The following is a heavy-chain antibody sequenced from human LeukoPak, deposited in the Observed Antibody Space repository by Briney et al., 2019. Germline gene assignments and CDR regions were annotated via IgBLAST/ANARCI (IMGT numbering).Heavy chain of an antibody. Sequence: GGSLRLSCAASGFTVSSSYMSWVRQAPGKGLEWVSGIGVGGTTYYADSVKGRFTISRDTSKNTLYLQMNSLRAEDTAVYYCAKAQGYYDCWGQGTLVTVS. CDR3: AKAQGYYDC. CDR1: GFTVSSSY. V-gene: IGHV3-53*01. J-gene: IGHJ4*02. CDR2: IGVGGTT. D-gene: IGHD3-22*01.